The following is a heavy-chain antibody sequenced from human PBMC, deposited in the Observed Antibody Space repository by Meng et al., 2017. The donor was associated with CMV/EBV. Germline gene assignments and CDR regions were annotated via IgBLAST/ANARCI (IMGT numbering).Heavy chain of an antibody. CDR2: ISSSSSYI. V-gene: IGHV3-21*04. Sequence: GESLKISCAASGFTFSSYSMNWVRQAPGKGLEWVSSISSSSSYIYYADSVKGRFTISRDNAKNSLYLQMNSLRAEDTAVYYCARGQSRIVVPAASVDYYYGMDVWGQGTTVTVSS. D-gene: IGHD2-2*01. J-gene: IGHJ6*02. CDR3: ARGQSRIVVPAASVDYYYGMDV. CDR1: GFTFSSYS.